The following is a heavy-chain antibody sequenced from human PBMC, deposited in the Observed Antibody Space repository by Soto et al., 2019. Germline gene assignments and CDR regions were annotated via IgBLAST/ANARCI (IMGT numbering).Heavy chain of an antibody. CDR3: ARSAPFPTVTTPYCFDY. Sequence: EVQLVESGGGLVQPGGSLRLSCAASGFTFSSYWMSWVRQAPGKGLEWVANIKQDGSEKYYVDSVKGRFTISRDNAKNSLYLQMNSLRAEDTAVYYCARSAPFPTVTTPYCFDYWGQGTLVTVSS. V-gene: IGHV3-7*01. J-gene: IGHJ4*02. D-gene: IGHD4-17*01. CDR1: GFTFSSYW. CDR2: IKQDGSEK.